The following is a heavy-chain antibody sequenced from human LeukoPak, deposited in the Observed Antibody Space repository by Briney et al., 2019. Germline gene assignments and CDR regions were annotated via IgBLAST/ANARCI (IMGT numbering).Heavy chain of an antibody. D-gene: IGHD2-2*01. V-gene: IGHV3-30*03. Sequence: PGRSLRLSSAASGFTFSSYGMHWVRQAPGKGLEWVAAISYDGSSKYYADSVKGRFSVSRDNSKNTLYLQMSSLRPEDTAVYYCARDHQLQNGNWFDPWGQGTLVTVSS. CDR2: ISYDGSSK. CDR3: ARDHQLQNGNWFDP. CDR1: GFTFSSYG. J-gene: IGHJ5*02.